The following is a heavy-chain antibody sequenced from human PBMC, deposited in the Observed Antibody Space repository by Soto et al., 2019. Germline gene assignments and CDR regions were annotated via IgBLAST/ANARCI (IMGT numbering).Heavy chain of an antibody. D-gene: IGHD2-2*01. Sequence: PGGSLRLSCAGSGFSFRSYGMHWVRQTPGKGLEWVAVIWYDGSNQYYADSVKGRFTISRDNPKNTLYLQMNSLRAEDTAVYYCARERYCSSTSCPLGHWGQGILVTGSS. CDR3: ARERYCSSTSCPLGH. J-gene: IGHJ4*02. CDR1: GFSFRSYG. CDR2: IWYDGSNQ. V-gene: IGHV3-33*01.